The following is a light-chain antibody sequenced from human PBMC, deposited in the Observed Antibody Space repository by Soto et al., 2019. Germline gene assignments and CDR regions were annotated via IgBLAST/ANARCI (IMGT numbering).Light chain of an antibody. CDR2: GAS. V-gene: IGKV3-20*01. CDR1: QSVSSSY. CDR3: QQYGSSPYT. Sequence: EIVLTQSPGTLSLSPGERATLSCRASQSVSSSYLAWYQQKPGQAPRLLIYGASSRATGIPDRFSSSGSGTDFTLTISRLEPEDFAVYYCQQYGSSPYTFGQGTKLDIK. J-gene: IGKJ2*01.